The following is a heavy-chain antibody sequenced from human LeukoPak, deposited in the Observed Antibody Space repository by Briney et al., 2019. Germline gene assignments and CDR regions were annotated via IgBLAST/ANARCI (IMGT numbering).Heavy chain of an antibody. J-gene: IGHJ4*01. CDR1: GDSMSSYY. D-gene: IGHD3-3*01. V-gene: IGHV4-59*01. CDR2: ISYSGNT. CDR3: ARGGPGFWSGTFDY. Sequence: SETLSLTCTISGDSMSSYYWSWIRQPPGKGLEWIGYISYSGNTDYNPSLKSRVTISVGASKIWFSLRLSSVTAADTAVYYCARGGPGFWSGTFDYWAKEPWSPSPQ.